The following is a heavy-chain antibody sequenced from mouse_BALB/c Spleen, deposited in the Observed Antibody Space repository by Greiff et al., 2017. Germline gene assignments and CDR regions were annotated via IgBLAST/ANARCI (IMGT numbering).Heavy chain of an antibody. CDR3: AKAGASAAMDY. CDR1: GYAFSSYW. V-gene: IGHV1-80*01. CDR2: IYPGDGDT. D-gene: IGHD1-3*01. J-gene: IGHJ4*01. Sequence: QVQLQQSGAELVRPGSSVKISCKASGYAFSSYWMNWVKQRPGQGLEWIGQIYPGDGDTNYNGKFKGKATLTADTSSSTAYMQLSSLTSEDSAVYYGAKAGASAAMDYWGQGTSVTVSS.